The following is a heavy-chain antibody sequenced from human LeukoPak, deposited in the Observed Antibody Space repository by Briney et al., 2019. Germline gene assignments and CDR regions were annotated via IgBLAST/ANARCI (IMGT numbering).Heavy chain of an antibody. V-gene: IGHV1-18*01. CDR1: GYTFPRYG. Sequence: ASVKVSCKASGYTFPRYGISWVRQAPGQGLEWMGWISAYNGNTNYAQELQGRVTMTTDTSTSTAYMELRSLRPDDTAVYYCARDSGSRFWFDPWGQGTLVTVSS. D-gene: IGHD3-10*01. CDR3: ARDSGSRFWFDP. CDR2: ISAYNGNT. J-gene: IGHJ5*02.